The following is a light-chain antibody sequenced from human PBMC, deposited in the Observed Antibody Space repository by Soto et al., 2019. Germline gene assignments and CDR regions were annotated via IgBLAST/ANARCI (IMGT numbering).Light chain of an antibody. CDR2: DVS. CDR1: SSDVGSYNY. CDR3: ISYTTISTYV. J-gene: IGLJ1*01. Sequence: QSVLTQPASVSGSPGQSIAISCPGTSSDVGSYNYVSWYQHHPGKAPKVMIYDVSSRPSGVSNRFSGSKSGNTASLTISGLQAEDEADYCCISYTTISTYVFGTGTKVTVL. V-gene: IGLV2-14*03.